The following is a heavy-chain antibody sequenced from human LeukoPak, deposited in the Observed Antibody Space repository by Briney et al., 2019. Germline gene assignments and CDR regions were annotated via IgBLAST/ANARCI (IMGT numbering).Heavy chain of an antibody. V-gene: IGHV4-39*07. CDR2: IYYSGRT. CDR3: ARDGGGYYSRYYYYMDV. J-gene: IGHJ6*03. D-gene: IGHD3-3*01. CDR1: GVSISSSTYY. Sequence: PSETLSLTCTVSGVSISSSTYYWGWIRQPPGKGLEWIVSIYYSGRTYYDPSLKSRVTISVDTSKNQFSLKLTSVTAADTAVYYCARDGGGYYSRYYYYMDVWGKGTTVTVSS.